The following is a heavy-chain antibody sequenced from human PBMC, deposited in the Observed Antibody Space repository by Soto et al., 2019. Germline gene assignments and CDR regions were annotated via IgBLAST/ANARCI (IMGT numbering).Heavy chain of an antibody. CDR1: GGTVSSYA. J-gene: IGHJ6*02. D-gene: IGHD6-13*01. Sequence: SVNVSCKASGGTVSSYAISWVRQAPGQGREWMGGIIPIFGTADYAQKFQGRVTITADESTSTAYMELSSLRSEDTAVYYCASPAAAASWGYYYYYYGMDVWGQGTTVTVSS. CDR3: ASPAAAASWGYYYYYYGMDV. V-gene: IGHV1-69*13. CDR2: IIPIFGTA.